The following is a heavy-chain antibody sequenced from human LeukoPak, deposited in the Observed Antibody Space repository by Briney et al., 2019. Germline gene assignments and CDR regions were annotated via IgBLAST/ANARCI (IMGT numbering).Heavy chain of an antibody. CDR2: IHAGNGNT. CDR3: ARSNRYYYGSGSYYHDY. J-gene: IGHJ4*02. Sequence: GASVTVSCTASGYTFTSYAMHWVRQAPGQRLEWMGWIHAGNGNTKYSQKFQGRVTITRDRSASTAYMELSSLRSEDTAVYYCARSNRYYYGSGSYYHDYWGQGTLVTVSS. V-gene: IGHV1-3*01. CDR1: GYTFTSYA. D-gene: IGHD3-10*01.